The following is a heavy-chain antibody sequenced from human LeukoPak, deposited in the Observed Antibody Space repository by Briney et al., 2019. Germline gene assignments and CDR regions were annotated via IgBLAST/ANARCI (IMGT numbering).Heavy chain of an antibody. J-gene: IGHJ3*02. CDR2: IIPIFGTA. CDR1: GGTFSSYA. Sequence: SVKVSCKASGGTFSSYAISWVRQAPGQGLEWMGGIIPIFGTANYAQKFQGRVTIPTDESTSTAYMELSSLRSEDTAVYYCARAGYCSSTSCYLNDAFDIWGQGTMVTVSS. V-gene: IGHV1-69*05. D-gene: IGHD2-2*01. CDR3: ARAGYCSSTSCYLNDAFDI.